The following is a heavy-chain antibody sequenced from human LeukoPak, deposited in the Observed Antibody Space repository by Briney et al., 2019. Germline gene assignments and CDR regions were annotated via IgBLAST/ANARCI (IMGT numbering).Heavy chain of an antibody. CDR2: IRYDGSNK. V-gene: IGHV3-30*02. J-gene: IGHJ4*02. CDR1: GFTFSSYG. D-gene: IGHD6-13*01. Sequence: PGGSLRLSCAASGFTFSSYGMHWVRQAPGKGLEWVAFIRYDGSNKYYADSVKGRFTISRDNSKNTLYLQMNSLRAEDTAVYYCAKESWGYSSSWSPPGGWGQGTLVTVSS. CDR3: AKESWGYSSSWSPPGG.